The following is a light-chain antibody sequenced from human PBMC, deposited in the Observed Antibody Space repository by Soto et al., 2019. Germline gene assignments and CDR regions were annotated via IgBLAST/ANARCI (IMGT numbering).Light chain of an antibody. Sequence: QSVLTQSPSASGSPGQSVTISCTGTKXDIGVYDFVSWYQYHPGKAPRLIIYEVVQRPSGVPDRFSGSKSGNTASLTVSGLQAADEADYFCKSYAGSNTYVLGSGTKVTVL. CDR3: KSYAGSNTYV. J-gene: IGLJ1*01. CDR2: EVV. V-gene: IGLV2-8*01. CDR1: KXDIGVYDF.